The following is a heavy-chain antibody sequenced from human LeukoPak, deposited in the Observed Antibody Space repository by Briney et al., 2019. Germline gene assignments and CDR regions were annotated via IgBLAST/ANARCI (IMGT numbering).Heavy chain of an antibody. CDR3: GGGPGY. Sequence: GGSLRLSCAASGFTFSNYWMRWVRQAPGKGLEWVANINRDGTGKYYVDSLKGRFTISRDNTKNSLYLQINSLRAEDTAVYSCGGGPGYWGQGTPVTV. D-gene: IGHD2-15*01. CDR1: GFTFSNYW. V-gene: IGHV3-7*01. CDR2: INRDGTGK. J-gene: IGHJ4*02.